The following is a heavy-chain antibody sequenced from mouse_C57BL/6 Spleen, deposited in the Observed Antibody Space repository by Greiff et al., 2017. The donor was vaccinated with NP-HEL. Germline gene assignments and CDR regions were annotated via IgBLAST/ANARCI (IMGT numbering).Heavy chain of an antibody. V-gene: IGHV1-81*01. D-gene: IGHD1-1*01. CDR1: GYTFTSYG. CDR3: AAYYGSSYND. Sequence: VQLQPSGAELARPGASVKLSCKASGYTFTSYGISWVKQRTGQGLEWIGVIYPRSGNTYYNEKFKGKATLTADKSSSTAYMELRSQTSEDSAVYVSAAYYGSSYNDWGKGTTLTVAA. J-gene: IGHJ2*01. CDR2: IYPRSGNT.